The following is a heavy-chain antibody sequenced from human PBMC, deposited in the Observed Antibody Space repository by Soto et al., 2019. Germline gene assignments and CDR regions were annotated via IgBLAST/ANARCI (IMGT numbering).Heavy chain of an antibody. D-gene: IGHD1-26*01. CDR1: GGSFRDYY. CDR3: ARDSGSYYGMYYYGMDV. J-gene: IGHJ6*02. Sequence: PSETLSLTYAVYGGSFRDYYWSWIRQPPGKGLEWIGEINHSGSTNYNPSLKSRVTISVDTSKNQFSLKLSSVTAADTAVYYCARDSGSYYGMYYYGMDVWGQGTTVTVSS. V-gene: IGHV4-34*01. CDR2: INHSGST.